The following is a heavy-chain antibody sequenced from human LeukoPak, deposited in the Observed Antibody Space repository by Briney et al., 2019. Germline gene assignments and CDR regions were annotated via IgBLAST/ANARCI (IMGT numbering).Heavy chain of an antibody. CDR1: GYTFTSYG. Sequence: ASVKVSCKASGYTFTSYGISWVRQAPGQGLEWMGWISAYNGNTNYAQKLQGRVTMTTDTSTSTAYMELRSLRSDDTAVYYCAIPHDSSGYRPFGYWGQGTLVTVSS. V-gene: IGHV1-18*01. D-gene: IGHD3-22*01. CDR2: ISAYNGNT. CDR3: AIPHDSSGYRPFGY. J-gene: IGHJ4*02.